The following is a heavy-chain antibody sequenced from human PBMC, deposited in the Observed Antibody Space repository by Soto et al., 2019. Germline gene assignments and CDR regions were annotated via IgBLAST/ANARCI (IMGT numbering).Heavy chain of an antibody. Sequence: GGSLRLSCAASGFIFSDYEINWVRQAPGKGLEWVSYISGSGLTIYYADSVRGRFTISRDNAKNSVYLQMGSLRVEDTAVYYCAREGALKPFSSWGQGALVTVSS. V-gene: IGHV3-48*03. J-gene: IGHJ5*02. CDR3: AREGALKPFSS. CDR2: ISGSGLTI. CDR1: GFIFSDYE.